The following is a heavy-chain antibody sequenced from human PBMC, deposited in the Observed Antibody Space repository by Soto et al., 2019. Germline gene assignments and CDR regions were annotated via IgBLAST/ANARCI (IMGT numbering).Heavy chain of an antibody. CDR3: ARVGGSGSYGFPLKKSYFDY. CDR1: GGTFSSYA. CDR2: IIPIFGTA. V-gene: IGHV1-69*13. D-gene: IGHD3-10*01. Sequence: GASVKVSCKASGGTFSSYAISWVRQAPGQGLEWMGGIIPIFGTANYAQKFQGRVTITADESTSTAYMELSSLRSEDAAVYYCARVGGSGSYGFPLKKSYFDYWGQGTLVTVSS. J-gene: IGHJ4*02.